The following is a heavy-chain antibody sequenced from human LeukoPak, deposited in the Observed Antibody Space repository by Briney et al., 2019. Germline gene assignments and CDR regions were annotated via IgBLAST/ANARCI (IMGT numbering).Heavy chain of an antibody. CDR1: GYTFIHYF. CDR3: ARDLSSTSNWELDY. CDR2: INSNTGGT. J-gene: IGHJ4*02. D-gene: IGHD7-27*01. Sequence: ASVKVSCKAFGYTFIHYFVHWVRQAPGQGLEWMGRINSNTGGTEYTQKFQGRVAMTRDTSITTVYMELSSLTSDDSAVHYCARDLSSTSNWELDYWGQGTLVTVSS. V-gene: IGHV1-2*06.